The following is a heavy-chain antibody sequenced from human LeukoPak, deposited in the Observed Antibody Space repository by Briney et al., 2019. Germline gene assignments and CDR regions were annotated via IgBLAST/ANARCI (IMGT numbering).Heavy chain of an antibody. D-gene: IGHD1-26*01. CDR1: GYTFTGYY. J-gene: IGHJ4*02. CDR2: INPNNGAT. Sequence: ASVKVSCKASGYTFTGYYMHWVRQAPGQGLEWMGRINPNNGATNYAQTLQGRVAITGDTSISTAYMELSGLRSDDTAVYYCTRESGSYHGNDYWGQGTLVTVSS. CDR3: TRESGSYHGNDY. V-gene: IGHV1-2*06.